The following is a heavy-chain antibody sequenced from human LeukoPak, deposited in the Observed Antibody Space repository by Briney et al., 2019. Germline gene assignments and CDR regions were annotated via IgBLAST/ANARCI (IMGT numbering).Heavy chain of an antibody. CDR1: GGSISSYY. V-gene: IGHV4-59*08. J-gene: IGHJ6*02. Sequence: PSETLSLTCTVSGGSISSYYWSWIRQPPGKGLEWIGYIYYSGSTNYNPSLKSRVTISVDTSKNQFSLKLSSVTAADTAVYYCAXXXXPLFWSGYSYGMDVWGQGTTVTVSS. CDR2: IYYSGST. CDR3: AXXXXPLFWSGYSYGMDV. D-gene: IGHD3-3*01.